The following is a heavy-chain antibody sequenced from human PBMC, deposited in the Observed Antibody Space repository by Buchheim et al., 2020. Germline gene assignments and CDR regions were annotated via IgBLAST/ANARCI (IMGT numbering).Heavy chain of an antibody. CDR3: AKEYSSSWYYFDY. J-gene: IGHJ4*02. D-gene: IGHD6-13*01. V-gene: IGHV3-23*04. CDR2: ISGSGGNR. Sequence: EVQLVESGGGLVQPGGSLRLSCAASAFTFSSYAMSWVRQGPGKGLEWVSTISGSGGNRDYADSVKGRFTISRDNSKNTLYLQMDSLRAEDTAVYYCAKEYSSSWYYFDYWGQGTL. CDR1: AFTFSSYA.